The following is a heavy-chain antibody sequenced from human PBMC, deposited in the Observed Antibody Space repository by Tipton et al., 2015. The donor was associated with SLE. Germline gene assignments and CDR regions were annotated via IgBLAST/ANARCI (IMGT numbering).Heavy chain of an antibody. Sequence: TLSLTCAVYGGSFSGYYWSWIRQPPGKGLEWIGEINHSGSTHYNPSLKSRVTISVDTSKNQFSLKLSSVTAADTAVYYCASKLGIFPDYWGQGTLLTVSS. CDR3: ASKLGIFPDY. CDR2: INHSGST. J-gene: IGHJ4*02. V-gene: IGHV4-34*01. CDR1: GGSFSGYY. D-gene: IGHD7-27*01.